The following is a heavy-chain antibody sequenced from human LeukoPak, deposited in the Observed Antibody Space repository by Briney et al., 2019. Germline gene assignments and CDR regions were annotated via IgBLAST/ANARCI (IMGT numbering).Heavy chain of an antibody. CDR3: ARLSGLNWFDP. Sequence: GGSLRLSCVVSGFSFSSYAMAWVRQAPGKGLEWVSVIYSGGSTYYADSVKGRFTISRHNSKNTLYLQMNSLRAEDTAVYYCARLSGLNWFDPWGQGTLVTVSS. D-gene: IGHD2-15*01. CDR2: IYSGGST. V-gene: IGHV3-53*04. CDR1: GFSFSSYA. J-gene: IGHJ5*02.